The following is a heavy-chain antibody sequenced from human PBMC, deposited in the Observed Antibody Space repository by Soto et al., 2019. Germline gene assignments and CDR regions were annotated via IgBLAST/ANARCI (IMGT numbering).Heavy chain of an antibody. J-gene: IGHJ5*02. Sequence: PSETLSLTCTVSGGSISSSSYYWGWIRQPPGKGLEWIGSIYYSGSTYYNPSLKSRVTISVDTSRNQFSLKLSSVTAADTAVYYCARLGYSNSVWFDPWGQGTLVTVSS. D-gene: IGHD6-6*01. CDR3: ARLGYSNSVWFDP. CDR1: GGSISSSSYY. V-gene: IGHV4-39*01. CDR2: IYYSGST.